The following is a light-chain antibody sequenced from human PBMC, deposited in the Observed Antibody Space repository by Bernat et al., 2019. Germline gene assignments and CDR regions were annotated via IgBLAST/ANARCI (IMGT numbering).Light chain of an antibody. CDR3: QQYDNLPFT. J-gene: IGKJ4*01. V-gene: IGKV1-33*01. CDR1: QDISNY. CDR2: DSS. Sequence: IQMTQSPSSLSASVGDRVTITCRASQDISNYLNWYHQKPGKAPKLLIYDSSYLETGVPSRFSGSASRTFFTFTITSLQPEDIGTYYCQQYDNLPFTFGGGTNVEIK.